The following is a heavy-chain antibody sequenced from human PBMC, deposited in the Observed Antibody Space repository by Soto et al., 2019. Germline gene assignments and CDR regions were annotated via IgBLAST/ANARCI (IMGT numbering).Heavy chain of an antibody. CDR1: GGSFSGYY. CDR3: ARAAAHY. CDR2: INHSGST. J-gene: IGHJ4*02. V-gene: IGHV4-34*01. Sequence: QVQLQQWGAGLLKPSETLSLTCAVYGGSFSGYYWSWIRQPPGKGLEWIGEINHSGSTNYNPSLKTHVTISIVTAKNECSLTLSSVTAAGTAVYYCARAAAHYWGQGTLGAVSS. D-gene: IGHD6-25*01.